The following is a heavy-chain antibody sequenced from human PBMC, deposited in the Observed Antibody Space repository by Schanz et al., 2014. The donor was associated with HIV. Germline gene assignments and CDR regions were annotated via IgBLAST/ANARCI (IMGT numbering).Heavy chain of an antibody. CDR2: ITWNSGSK. D-gene: IGHD3-16*01. CDR1: GFTFDDYA. CDR3: ARDRVGSSASYVTFDI. Sequence: EVQLVESGGGLVQPGRSLRLSCAASGFTFDDYAMHWVRQAPGKGLEWVSGITWNSGSKGYADSVKGRFTISRDNAKNFLYLQMNSLRAEDTALYYCARDRVGSSASYVTFDIWGQGTMVTVSS. J-gene: IGHJ3*02. V-gene: IGHV3-9*01.